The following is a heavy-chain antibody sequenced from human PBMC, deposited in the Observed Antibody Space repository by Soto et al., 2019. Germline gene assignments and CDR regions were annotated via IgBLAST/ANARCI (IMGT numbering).Heavy chain of an antibody. D-gene: IGHD3-3*01. CDR1: GRSISSGGYY. CDR2: IYYSGRT. V-gene: IGHV4-31*03. J-gene: IGHJ5*02. CDR3: ARGEATIFVWDRVYNWFDP. Sequence: QVQLQESAQGLVKPSQTLSLTCTVSGRSISSGGYYWSWIRQHPGKGLEWIGYIYYSGRTYYNPSHTSRVTISVDTSKNHFSMKLSSVTAADTAVNYCARGEATIFVWDRVYNWFDPWGQGTLVTVSS.